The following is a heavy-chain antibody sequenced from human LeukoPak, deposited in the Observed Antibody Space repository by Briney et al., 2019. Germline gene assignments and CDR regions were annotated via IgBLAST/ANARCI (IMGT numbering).Heavy chain of an antibody. CDR2: ISGGGGIT. J-gene: IGHJ6*02. CDR3: AKDSTASGSYYGMDV. V-gene: IGHV3-23*01. CDR1: GFAFDTYV. D-gene: IGHD5-12*01. Sequence: QTGGSLRLSCGASGFAFDTYVMSCVRQAPGRGLEWVSGISGGGGITYYADSVKGRFTISRDNSRNTLYLQMNSLRAEDTAVYYCAKDSTASGSYYGMDVWGQGTTVTVSS.